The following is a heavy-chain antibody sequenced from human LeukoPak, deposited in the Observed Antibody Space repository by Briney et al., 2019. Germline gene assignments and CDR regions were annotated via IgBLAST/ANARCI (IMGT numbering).Heavy chain of an antibody. D-gene: IGHD5-18*01. V-gene: IGHV3-66*01. J-gene: IGHJ4*02. CDR2: IYSGGRT. CDR3: AKGEEDTAMAV. Sequence: GGSLRLSCAASGFTVSRNYMSWVRQAPGKGLEWVSVIYSGGRTYYADSVKGRFTISRDNSKNTLYLQMNSLRAGDTAVYYCAKGEEDTAMAVWGQGTLVTVSS. CDR1: GFTVSRNY.